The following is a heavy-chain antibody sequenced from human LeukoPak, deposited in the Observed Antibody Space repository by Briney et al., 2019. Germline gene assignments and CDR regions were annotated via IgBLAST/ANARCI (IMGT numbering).Heavy chain of an antibody. Sequence: PVGSLRLSSAAPGFTFSSYGRHWVRQAPGKGLEWVTFMHSDGNNKYYADSVKGRFTVSRDNSKNTLYLQMNSLRAEDTAVYYCAKGATGDWGQGTLVTVSS. CDR3: AKGATGD. CDR2: MHSDGNNK. D-gene: IGHD1-26*01. V-gene: IGHV3-30*02. J-gene: IGHJ4*02. CDR1: GFTFSSYG.